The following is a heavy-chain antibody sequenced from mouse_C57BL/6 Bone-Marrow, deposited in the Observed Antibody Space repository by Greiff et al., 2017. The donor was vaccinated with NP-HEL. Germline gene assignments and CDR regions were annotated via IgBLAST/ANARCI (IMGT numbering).Heavy chain of an antibody. CDR1: GFTFSSYA. D-gene: IGHD2-1*01. CDR3: ARKIYYGNYDAMDY. Sequence: EVHLVESGGGLVKPGGSLKLSCAASGFTFSSYAMSWVRQTPETRLEWVATISDGGSYTYYPDNVKGRFTISRDNAKNNLYLQMSHLKSEDTAMYYCARKIYYGNYDAMDYWGQGTSVTVSS. J-gene: IGHJ4*01. CDR2: ISDGGSYT. V-gene: IGHV5-4*01.